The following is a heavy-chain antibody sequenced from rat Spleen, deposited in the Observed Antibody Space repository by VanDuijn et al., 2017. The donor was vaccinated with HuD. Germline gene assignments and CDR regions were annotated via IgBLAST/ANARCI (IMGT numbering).Heavy chain of an antibody. V-gene: IGHV5-29*01. CDR3: TRHVDA. Sequence: EVQLVESDGGLVQPGRSLKLSCAASGFTFSDHFMAWVRQAPAKGLEWVATISSDGSNTYYRDSVKGRFTISRDNAKSTLYLQMNSLRSEDTATYYCTRHVDAWGQGASVTVSS. J-gene: IGHJ4*01. CDR1: GFTFSDHF. CDR2: ISSDGSNT.